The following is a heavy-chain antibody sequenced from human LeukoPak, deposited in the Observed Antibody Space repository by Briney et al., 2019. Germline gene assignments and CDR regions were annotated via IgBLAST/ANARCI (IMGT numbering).Heavy chain of an antibody. CDR3: ARAISVAGGGYYLVT. CDR2: ISSRSSYR. J-gene: IGHJ4*02. V-gene: IGHV3-21*01. Sequence: GGSLRLSCAASGFTFSSYSMNWVRQAPGKGLEWVSSISSRSSYRYYAGSVKGRFTISRESAWNSLSLQMDSLRADDTAVYYCARAISVAGGGYYLVTWGQGTLVIVSS. CDR1: GFTFSSYS. D-gene: IGHD1-26*01.